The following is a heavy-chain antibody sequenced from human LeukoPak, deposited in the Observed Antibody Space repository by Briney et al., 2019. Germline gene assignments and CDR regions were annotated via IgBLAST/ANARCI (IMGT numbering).Heavy chain of an antibody. CDR2: IYNNGSS. D-gene: IGHD3-16*01. CDR1: GGSVSSSNYH. CDR3: ARDLVGVGIWGSYGYIDS. J-gene: IGHJ5*01. V-gene: IGHV4-39*07. Sequence: PSETLSLTCTVSGGSVSSSNYHWVWIRQPPGKGLEWIGTIYNNGSSYYNPSLKSRVTKSVDTSKNQFSLKLSSVTTADTAVYYCARDLVGVGIWGSYGYIDSWGQGTLVTVSS.